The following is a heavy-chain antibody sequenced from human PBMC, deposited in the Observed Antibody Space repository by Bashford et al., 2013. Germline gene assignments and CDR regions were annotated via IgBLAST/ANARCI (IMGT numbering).Heavy chain of an antibody. CDR2: ISTNNGDT. CDR1: GYGFATFG. V-gene: IGHV1-18*04. D-gene: IGHD3-22*01. CDR3: ARSTYYYDISDPKPYFDY. Sequence: VASVKVSCKASGYGFATFGISWVRQAPGPGFEWMGWISTNNGDTNYAQKFQGRVTMTTDTSTSTVYMELRSLRSDDTAVYYCARSTYYYDISDPKPYFDYWGQGTLVTVSS. J-gene: IGHJ4*02.